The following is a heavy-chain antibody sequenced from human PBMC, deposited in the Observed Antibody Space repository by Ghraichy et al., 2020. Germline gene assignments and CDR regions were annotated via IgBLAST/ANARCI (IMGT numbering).Heavy chain of an antibody. CDR2: LFGGGNGP. D-gene: IGHD6-19*01. J-gene: IGHJ4*02. V-gene: IGHV3-23*03. CDR3: AKDEGWHPPYYSDH. Sequence: GSLRLSCAASGFTFSSFAMSWVRQAPGKGLEWVAMLFGGGNGPDYADSVKGRFTISRDNSKNTLFLQMNSLRPEDTAVYYCAKDEGWHPPYYSDHWGQGIRVTVSS. CDR1: GFTFSSFA.